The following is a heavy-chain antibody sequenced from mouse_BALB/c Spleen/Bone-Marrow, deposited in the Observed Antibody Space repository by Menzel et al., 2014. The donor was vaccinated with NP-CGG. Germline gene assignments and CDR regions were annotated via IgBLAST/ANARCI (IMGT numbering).Heavy chain of an antibody. V-gene: IGHV14-3*02. D-gene: IGHD2-4*01. CDR2: IVPANGNT. J-gene: IGHJ2*01. CDR3: ASYDYGYYFDY. CDR1: SFNIKDTY. Sequence: EVQLQQSGAELVKAGASVKLSCTTSSFNIKDTYMHWVKLRPEQGLEWIGRIVPANGNTKYAPKFQGKATITADTSSNTAYLQLSSLTSEDTAVYFCASYDYGYYFDYWGQGTTLTVSS.